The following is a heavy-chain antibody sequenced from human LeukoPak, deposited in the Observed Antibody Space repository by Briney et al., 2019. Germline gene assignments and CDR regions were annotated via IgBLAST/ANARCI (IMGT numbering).Heavy chain of an antibody. V-gene: IGHV3-74*01. CDR3: ARDSYEVGATFDY. CDR2: INIDGTTT. D-gene: IGHD1-26*01. CDR1: GFTFTRYW. Sequence: GGSLRLSCAASGFTFTRYWMHWVRQVPGKGLVWVSRINIDGTTTNYADSVKGRFTVSRDNAKDTLFLQLSSLRVEDTAVYYCARDSYEVGATFDYWGQGTLVTVSS. J-gene: IGHJ4*02.